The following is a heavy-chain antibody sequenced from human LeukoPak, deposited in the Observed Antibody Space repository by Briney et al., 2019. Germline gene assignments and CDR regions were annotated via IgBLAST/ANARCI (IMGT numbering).Heavy chain of an antibody. V-gene: IGHV4-34*01. CDR1: GGSFSGYY. Sequence: SETLSLTCAVYGGSFSGYYWSWIRQPPGKGLEWIGEINHSGSTNYNPSLKSRVTISVDTSKNQFSLKLSSVTAADTAVYYCARRNYDYVWGGIDYWGQGTLVTVSS. CDR2: INHSGST. J-gene: IGHJ4*02. D-gene: IGHD3-16*01. CDR3: ARRNYDYVWGGIDY.